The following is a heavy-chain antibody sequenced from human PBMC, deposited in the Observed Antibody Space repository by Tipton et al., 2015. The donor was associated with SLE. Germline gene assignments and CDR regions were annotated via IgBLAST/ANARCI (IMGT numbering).Heavy chain of an antibody. CDR1: GGSIRSSSYY. D-gene: IGHD6-13*01. CDR3: ARRRGSSWYEDYFDY. Sequence: TLSLTCTVSGGSIRSSSYYWGWIRQSPGKGLEWIAYINYSGSTNYNPSLKSRVTMSVDTSKNQFSLKLSSVTAADTAVYYCARRRGSSWYEDYFDYWGQGTLVTVSS. CDR2: INYSGST. J-gene: IGHJ4*02. V-gene: IGHV4-61*05.